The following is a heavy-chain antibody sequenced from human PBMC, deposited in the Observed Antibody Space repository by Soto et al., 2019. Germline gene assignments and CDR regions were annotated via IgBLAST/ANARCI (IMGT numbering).Heavy chain of an antibody. V-gene: IGHV1-58*02. CDR3: AALSPNYDYIWGSYRYLVTDAFDI. D-gene: IGHD3-16*02. Sequence: ASVKVSCKASGFTFTSSAMQWVRQARGQRLEWIGWIVVGSGNTNYAQKFQERVTITRDMSTSTAYMELSSLRSEDTAVYYCAALSPNYDYIWGSYRYLVTDAFDIWGQGTMVTVSS. CDR2: IVVGSGNT. CDR1: GFTFTSSA. J-gene: IGHJ3*02.